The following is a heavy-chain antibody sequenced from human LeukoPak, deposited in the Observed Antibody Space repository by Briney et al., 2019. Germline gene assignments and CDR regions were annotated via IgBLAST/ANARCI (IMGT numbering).Heavy chain of an antibody. CDR1: GFTFSNYA. Sequence: GGSLRLSCAASGFTFSNYAMNWVRQAPGKGLEWVSSISSSSSYIYYADSVKGRFTISRDNAKNSLYLQMNSLRAEDTAVYYCATAPGYSSGWCGSFDYWGQGTLVTVSS. J-gene: IGHJ4*02. CDR3: ATAPGYSSGWCGSFDY. D-gene: IGHD6-19*01. CDR2: ISSSSSYI. V-gene: IGHV3-21*01.